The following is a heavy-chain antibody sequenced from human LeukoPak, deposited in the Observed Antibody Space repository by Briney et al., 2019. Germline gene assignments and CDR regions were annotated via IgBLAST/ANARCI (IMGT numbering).Heavy chain of an antibody. CDR2: IYPGDSET. CDR3: ARRYSGSFSLPLDL. V-gene: IGHV5-51*01. D-gene: IGHD1-26*01. J-gene: IGHJ5*02. CDR1: GYNFTTSW. Sequence: GESLKISCQASGYNFTTSWIAWVRQMPGKGLEWMGIIYPGDSETKYSPSFRGQVIIAVDRSVTTAYLQWSSLKASDTAMYYCARRYSGSFSLPLDLWGQGTLVTVST.